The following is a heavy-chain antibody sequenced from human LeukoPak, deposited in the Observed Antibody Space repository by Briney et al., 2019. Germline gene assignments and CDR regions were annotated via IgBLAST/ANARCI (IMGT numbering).Heavy chain of an antibody. V-gene: IGHV6-1*01. J-gene: IGHJ5*02. Sequence: SQTLSLTCAISGDSVSSHDAAWNWIRQSPSRGLEWLGRTYYRSRWLNDYAVSVKGRITINPDTSKNQFSLKLSSVTAADTAVYYCARGEWFDPWGQGTLVTVSS. CDR1: GDSVSSHDAA. CDR3: ARGEWFDP. CDR2: TYYRSRWLN.